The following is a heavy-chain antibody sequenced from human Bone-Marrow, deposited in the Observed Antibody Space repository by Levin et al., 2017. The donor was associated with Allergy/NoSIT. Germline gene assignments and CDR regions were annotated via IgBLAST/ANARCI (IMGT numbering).Heavy chain of an antibody. CDR1: GYTFTGFY. CDR3: ARDHEAGGYASFGY. D-gene: IGHD5-12*01. J-gene: IGHJ4*01. CDR2: INPTGGST. V-gene: IGHV1-46*01. Sequence: GESLKISCKAVGYTFTGFYIQWVRQAPGQGLEWMGVINPTGGSTNYAQKFQGRVTLTRDISTNTVYMELSSLRSEDTALYFCARDHEAGGYASFGYWGQGTLVTVSS.